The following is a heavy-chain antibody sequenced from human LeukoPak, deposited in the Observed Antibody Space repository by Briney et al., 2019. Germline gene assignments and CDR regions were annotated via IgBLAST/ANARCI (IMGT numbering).Heavy chain of an antibody. CDR2: IIPIFGAA. J-gene: IGHJ4*02. V-gene: IGHV1-69*01. CDR3: ATDELTGQLVF. Sequence: GSSVKVSCKASGGSFTKYTLSWVRQAPGQGLEWMGGIIPIFGAANYAQKLRGRLTVTADESTTTAYMELNSLTSEDTAVYFCATDELTGQLVFWGQGTRVTVSS. D-gene: IGHD1-7*01. CDR1: GGSFTKYT.